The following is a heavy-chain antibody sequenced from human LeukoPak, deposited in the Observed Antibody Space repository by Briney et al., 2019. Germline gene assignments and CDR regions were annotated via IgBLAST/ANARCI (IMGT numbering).Heavy chain of an antibody. CDR3: AKDQKQWLVSHFDY. CDR2: IRYDGGNK. CDR1: GFTFSSYG. D-gene: IGHD6-19*01. Sequence: GGSLRLSCAASGFTFSSYGMHWVRQAPGKGLEWVAFIRYDGGNKYYADSVKGRFTISRDNSKNTLYLQMNSLRAEDTAVYYCAKDQKQWLVSHFDYWGQGTLVTVSS. J-gene: IGHJ4*02. V-gene: IGHV3-30*02.